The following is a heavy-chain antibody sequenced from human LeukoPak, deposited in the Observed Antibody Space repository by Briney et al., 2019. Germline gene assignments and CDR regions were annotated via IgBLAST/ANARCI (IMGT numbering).Heavy chain of an antibody. Sequence: ASVKVSCKASGYTFTGYYMHWVRQAPGQGLEWMGWINPNSGGTNYAQKFQGRVTMTRDTSISTAYMELSRLRSDDTAVYYCARPRYFDWLDDAFDIWGQGTMVTVSS. D-gene: IGHD3-9*01. CDR1: GYTFTGYY. CDR2: INPNSGGT. CDR3: ARPRYFDWLDDAFDI. J-gene: IGHJ3*02. V-gene: IGHV1-2*02.